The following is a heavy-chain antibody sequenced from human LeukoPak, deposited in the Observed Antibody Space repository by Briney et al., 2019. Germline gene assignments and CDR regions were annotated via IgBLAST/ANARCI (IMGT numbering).Heavy chain of an antibody. CDR3: ARVEREWGVYYYYMDV. J-gene: IGHJ6*03. D-gene: IGHD3-16*01. CDR2: ISAYNGNT. V-gene: IGHV1-18*01. Sequence: ASVKVSCKASGYTFTSYGISWVRQAPGQGLEWMGWISAYNGNTNYAQKPQGRVTMTTDTSTSTAYMELRSLRSDDTAVYYCARVEREWGVYYYYMDVRGKGTTVTVSS. CDR1: GYTFTSYG.